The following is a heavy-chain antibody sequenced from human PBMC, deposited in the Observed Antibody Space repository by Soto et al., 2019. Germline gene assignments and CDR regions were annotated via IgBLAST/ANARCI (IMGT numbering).Heavy chain of an antibody. V-gene: IGHV4-31*03. Sequence: QVQLQESGPGLVKPSQTLSLTCTVSGGSISSGGYYWSWIRQHPGKGLEWIGYIYSSGSTYYNPSLKSRVTISVDTAKNQFSLKRSSVTAADTAVYYCARGYARGLTYQLLPNWFDPWGHGTLVTVSS. D-gene: IGHD2-2*01. J-gene: IGHJ5*02. CDR2: IYSSGST. CDR1: GGSISSGGYY. CDR3: ARGYARGLTYQLLPNWFDP.